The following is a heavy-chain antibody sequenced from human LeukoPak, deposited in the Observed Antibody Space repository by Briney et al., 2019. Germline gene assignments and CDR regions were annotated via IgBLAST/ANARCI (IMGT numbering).Heavy chain of an antibody. V-gene: IGHV3-30-3*01. J-gene: IGHJ6*02. Sequence: GGTLRLSCAASGFTFSNAWMSWVRQAPGKGLEWVAVISYDGSNKYYADSVKGRFTISRDNSKNTLYLQMNSLRDEDTAVYYCARDYSSSGSFFGYYYGMDVWGQGATVTVSS. D-gene: IGHD1-26*01. CDR1: GFTFSNAW. CDR2: ISYDGSNK. CDR3: ARDYSSSGSFFGYYYGMDV.